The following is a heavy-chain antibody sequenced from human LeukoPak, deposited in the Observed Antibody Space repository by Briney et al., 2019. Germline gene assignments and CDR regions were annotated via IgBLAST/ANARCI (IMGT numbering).Heavy chain of an antibody. CDR1: GFTFSSYG. CDR2: IRYDGSNK. V-gene: IGHV3-30*02. CDR3: ARSPSGSSSRWFDP. J-gene: IGHJ5*02. Sequence: GGSLRLSCAASGFTFSSYGMHWVRQAPGKGLEWVAFIRYDGSNKYYADSVKGRFTISRDNSKNTLYLQMNSLRAEDTAVYYCARSPSGSSSRWFDPWGQGTLVTVSS. D-gene: IGHD1-26*01.